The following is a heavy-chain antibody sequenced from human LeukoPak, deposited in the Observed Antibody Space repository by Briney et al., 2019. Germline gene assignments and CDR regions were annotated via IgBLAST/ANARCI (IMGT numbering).Heavy chain of an antibody. CDR2: INNDGSST. J-gene: IGHJ6*04. CDR1: GFTFSSYW. Sequence: GGSLRLSCAASGFTFSSYWMHWVRQAPGKGLVWVSRINNDGSSTAYADSVKGRFTISRDNAKNMMYLQMNSLRGEDTAVYYCARDYENFGVATPATMDVWGKGTMVTVSS. CDR3: ARDYENFGVATPATMDV. V-gene: IGHV3-74*01. D-gene: IGHD3-3*01.